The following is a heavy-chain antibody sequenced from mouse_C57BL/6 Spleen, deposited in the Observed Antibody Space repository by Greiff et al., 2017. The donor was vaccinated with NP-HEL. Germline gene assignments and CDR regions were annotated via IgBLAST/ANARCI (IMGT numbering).Heavy chain of an antibody. CDR2: ISSGSSTI. Sequence: EVQVVESGGGLVKPGGSLKLSCAASGFTFSDYGMHWVRQAPEKGLEWVAYISSGSSTIYYADTVKGRFTISRDNAKNTLFLQMTSLRSEDTAMYYCARRDGSSYFYWYFDVWGTGTTVTVSS. V-gene: IGHV5-17*01. CDR1: GFTFSDYG. CDR3: ARRDGSSYFYWYFDV. D-gene: IGHD1-1*01. J-gene: IGHJ1*03.